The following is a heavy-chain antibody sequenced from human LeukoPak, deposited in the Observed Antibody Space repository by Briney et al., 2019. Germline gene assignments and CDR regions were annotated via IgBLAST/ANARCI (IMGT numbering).Heavy chain of an antibody. J-gene: IGHJ5*02. Sequence: PSETLSLTCTVSGGSISSYYWSWIRQPPGKGLEWIGYIYYSGSTNYNPSLKSRVTISVDTSKNQFSLKLSSVTAADTAVYYCARADCSGGSCYPNWFGPWGQGTLVTVSS. D-gene: IGHD2-15*01. CDR2: IYYSGST. V-gene: IGHV4-59*01. CDR3: ARADCSGGSCYPNWFGP. CDR1: GGSISSYY.